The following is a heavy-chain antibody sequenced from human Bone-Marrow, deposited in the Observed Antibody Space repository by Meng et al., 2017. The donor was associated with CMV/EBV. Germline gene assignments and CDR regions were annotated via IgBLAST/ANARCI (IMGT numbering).Heavy chain of an antibody. J-gene: IGHJ4*02. CDR2: IYSGGSST. CDR1: GFTFSSYA. D-gene: IGHD6-13*01. Sequence: GGSLRLSCAASGFTFSSYAMSWVRQAPGKGLEWVSVIYSGGSSTYYADSVKGRLTISRDNSKNTLYLQMNSLRAEDTAVYYCARAAAGTLDYWGQGTLVTVSS. V-gene: IGHV3-23*03. CDR3: ARAAAGTLDY.